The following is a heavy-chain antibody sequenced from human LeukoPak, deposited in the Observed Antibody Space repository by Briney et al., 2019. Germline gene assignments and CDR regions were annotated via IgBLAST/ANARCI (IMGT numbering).Heavy chain of an antibody. CDR2: ILYTGST. CDR3: VRSLNFGSESYFAGY. Sequence: PSETLSLTCTVSGVSISYYYWSWIRQTPGKGLEWIGHILYTGSTSYNPSLNSRVTISLDTSRNQFSLRLTSVTAADSAIYYCVRSLNFGSESYFAGYWGQGTLVTVSA. CDR1: GVSISYYY. D-gene: IGHD3-10*01. J-gene: IGHJ4*02. V-gene: IGHV4-59*01.